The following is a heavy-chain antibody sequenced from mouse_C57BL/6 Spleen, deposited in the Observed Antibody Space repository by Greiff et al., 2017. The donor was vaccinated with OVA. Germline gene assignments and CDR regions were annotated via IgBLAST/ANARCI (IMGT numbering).Heavy chain of an antibody. CDR1: GFSFNTYA. D-gene: IGHD2-4*01. Sequence: EVQVVESGGGLVQPKGSLKLSCAASGFSFNTYAMNWVRQAPGKGLEWVARIRSKSNNYATYYADSVKDRFTISRDDLESMLYLQMNNLKTEDTAMYYCVRHGTYDYPYYAMDYWGQGTSVTVSS. V-gene: IGHV10-1*01. CDR3: VRHGTYDYPYYAMDY. J-gene: IGHJ4*01. CDR2: IRSKSNNYAT.